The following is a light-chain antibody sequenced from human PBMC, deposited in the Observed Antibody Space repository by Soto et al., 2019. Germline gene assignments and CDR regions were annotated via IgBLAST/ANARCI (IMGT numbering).Light chain of an antibody. V-gene: IGKV3-20*01. Sequence: EIVLTQSPGTLSLSPGERATLSCRASQSVSSSYLAWYQQKPGQAPRLLIYGASSRATGIPDGFSGSGSGTDFTLTISRLEPEDVAVYCCQQYSSSPRTFGQGTKVEIK. CDR2: GAS. CDR1: QSVSSSY. J-gene: IGKJ1*01. CDR3: QQYSSSPRT.